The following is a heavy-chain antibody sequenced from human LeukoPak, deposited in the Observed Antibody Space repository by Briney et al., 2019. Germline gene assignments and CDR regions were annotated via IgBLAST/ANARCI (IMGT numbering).Heavy chain of an antibody. Sequence: PGGSLRLSCAASGFTFSSYSMNWVRQAPGKGLEWVSYISSSSSYIYYADSVKGRFTISRDNAKNSLYLQMNSLRAEDTAVYYCARVGGDGYNYDYWGQGTLVTVSS. CDR2: ISSSSSYI. J-gene: IGHJ4*02. CDR1: GFTFSSYS. CDR3: ARVGGDGYNYDY. V-gene: IGHV3-21*05. D-gene: IGHD5-24*01.